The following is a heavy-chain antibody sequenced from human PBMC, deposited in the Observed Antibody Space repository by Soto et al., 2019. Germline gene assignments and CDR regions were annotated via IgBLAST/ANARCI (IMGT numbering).Heavy chain of an antibody. Sequence: LRLSCAASGFTFSSYSMDWVRQAPGKGLEWVSSISSSSSYIYYADSVKGRFPISRDNAKNSLYLQMNSLRAEDTAVYYCARVVVPAAMKNWFDPWGQGTLVTVSS. CDR2: ISSSSSYI. CDR3: ARVVVPAAMKNWFDP. CDR1: GFTFSSYS. J-gene: IGHJ5*02. D-gene: IGHD2-2*01. V-gene: IGHV3-21*01.